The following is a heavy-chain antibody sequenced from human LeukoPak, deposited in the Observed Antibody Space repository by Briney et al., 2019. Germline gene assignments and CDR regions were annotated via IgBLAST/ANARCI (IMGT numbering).Heavy chain of an antibody. Sequence: SETLSLTCTVSGGSISSYYWSWIRQPPGKGLEWIGYIYYSGSTNYNPSLKSRVTISVDTSKNQFSLKLSSVTAADTAVYYCARGSSRQWLGDFGYWGQGTLVTVSS. V-gene: IGHV4-59*01. J-gene: IGHJ4*02. CDR3: ARGSSRQWLGDFGY. D-gene: IGHD6-19*01. CDR1: GGSISSYY. CDR2: IYYSGST.